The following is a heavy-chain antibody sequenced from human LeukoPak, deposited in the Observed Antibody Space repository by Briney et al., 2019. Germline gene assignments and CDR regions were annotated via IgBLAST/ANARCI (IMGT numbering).Heavy chain of an antibody. CDR3: ARDGGDSSSWYPSPDYYYYYMDV. D-gene: IGHD6-13*01. J-gene: IGHJ6*03. V-gene: IGHV4-61*02. Sequence: SETLSLTCTVSGGSISSGSYYWSWLRQPAGKGLEWIGRIYTSGSTNYNPSLKSRVTISVDTSKNQFSLKLSSVTAADTAVYYCARDGGDSSSWYPSPDYYYYYMDVWGKGTTVTVSS. CDR2: IYTSGST. CDR1: GGSISSGSYY.